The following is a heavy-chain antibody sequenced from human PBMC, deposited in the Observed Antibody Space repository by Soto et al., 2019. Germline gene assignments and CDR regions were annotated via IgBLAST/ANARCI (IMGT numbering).Heavy chain of an antibody. D-gene: IGHD2-2*01. J-gene: IGHJ6*02. CDR3: ARGGINQLLGNYYYGMDV. V-gene: IGHV4-30-2*01. CDR2: IYHSGST. Sequence: SETLSLTCAVSGGSISSGGYSWSWIRQPPGKGLEWIGYIYHSGSTYYNPSLESRVTISVDRSKNQFSLKLSSVTAADTAVYHCARGGINQLLGNYYYGMDVWGQGTTVTVSS. CDR1: GGSISSGGYS.